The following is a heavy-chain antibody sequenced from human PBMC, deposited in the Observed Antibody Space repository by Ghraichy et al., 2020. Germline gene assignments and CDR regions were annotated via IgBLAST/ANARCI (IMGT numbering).Heavy chain of an antibody. V-gene: IGHV4-34*01. Sequence: SETLSLTCAVYGGSFSGYYWSWIRQPPGKGLEWIGEINHSGSTNYNPSLKSRVTISVDTSKNQFSLKLSSVTAAETAVYYCARGGITFGGVIVYYYGMDVWGQGTTVTVSS. J-gene: IGHJ6*02. CDR3: ARGGITFGGVIVYYYGMDV. CDR2: INHSGST. CDR1: GGSFSGYY. D-gene: IGHD3-16*02.